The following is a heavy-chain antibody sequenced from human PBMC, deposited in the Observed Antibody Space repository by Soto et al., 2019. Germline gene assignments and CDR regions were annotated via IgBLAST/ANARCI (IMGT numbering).Heavy chain of an antibody. D-gene: IGHD2-2*01. CDR2: IKSDGSTT. V-gene: IGHV3-74*03. CDR3: ARRCSSPSCFDD. Sequence: GGSLRLSCEVSGFNFSTYWMNWVRQAPGKGLVWVSRIKSDGSTTTYADSVKGRFTISRDNAKNTLYLQMDSLRAEDTAVYYCARRCSSPSCFDDWGQGTLVTVSS. CDR1: GFNFSTYW. J-gene: IGHJ4*02.